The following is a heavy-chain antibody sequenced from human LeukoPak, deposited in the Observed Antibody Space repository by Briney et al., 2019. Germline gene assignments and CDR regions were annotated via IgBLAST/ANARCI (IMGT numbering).Heavy chain of an antibody. J-gene: IGHJ6*02. CDR1: GGSISGYY. CDR2: SGST. CDR3: AREDWEFTYGMDV. D-gene: IGHD3-10*01. V-gene: IGHV4-59*01. Sequence: PSETLSLICTVSGGSISGYYWSWIRQPPGKGLEWIGYSGSTNYNSSLKSRVTISLDTSKNQFSLKLSSVTAADTAVYYCAREDWEFTYGMDVWGQGTTVTVSS.